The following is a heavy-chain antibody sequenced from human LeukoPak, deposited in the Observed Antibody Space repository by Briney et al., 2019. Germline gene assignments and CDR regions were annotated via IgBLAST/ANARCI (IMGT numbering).Heavy chain of an antibody. D-gene: IGHD1-26*01. V-gene: IGHV1-69*01. Sequence: ASVKVSCKASGGTFSSYAISWVRQAAGQGLEWMGGIIPIFGTANYAQKFQGRVTITADESTSTAYMELSSLRSEDTAVYYCATPIGELLPIVWGQGTLVIVSS. J-gene: IGHJ4*02. CDR1: GGTFSSYA. CDR3: ATPIGELLPIV. CDR2: IIPIFGTA.